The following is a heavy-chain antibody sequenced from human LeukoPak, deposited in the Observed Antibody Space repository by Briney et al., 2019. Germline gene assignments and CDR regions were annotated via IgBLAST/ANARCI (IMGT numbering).Heavy chain of an antibody. J-gene: IGHJ3*02. CDR1: GDSVSSNSAA. V-gene: IGHV6-1*01. CDR3: ARDRQSDDSSDRGLAFDI. CDR2: TYYRSKWYN. D-gene: IGHD3-22*01. Sequence: SQTLSLTCAISGDSVSSNSAAWNWIRQSPSRGLEWLGRTYYRSKWYNDYAVSVKSRITINPDTSKNQFSLQLNSVTPEDTAVYYCARDRQSDDSSDRGLAFDIWGQGTMVTVSS.